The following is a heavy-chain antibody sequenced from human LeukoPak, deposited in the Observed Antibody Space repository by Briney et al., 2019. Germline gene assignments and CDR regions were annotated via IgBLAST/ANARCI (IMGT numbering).Heavy chain of an antibody. Sequence: PSETLSLTCAVYGVSFSGYYWSWIRQPPGKGLEWIGEINHSGSTNYNPSLKSRVTISVDTSKNQFSLKLSSVTAADTAVYYCARGPVVVAATGLDYRGQGTLVTVSS. CDR2: INHSGST. V-gene: IGHV4-34*01. J-gene: IGHJ4*02. CDR1: GVSFSGYY. CDR3: ARGPVVVAATGLDY. D-gene: IGHD2-15*01.